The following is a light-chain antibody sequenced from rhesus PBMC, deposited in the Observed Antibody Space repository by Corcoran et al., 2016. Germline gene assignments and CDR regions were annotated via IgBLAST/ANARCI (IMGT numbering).Light chain of an antibody. CDR3: QQGYSTPYS. Sequence: DIQMSQSPSSLSASVGDRVTITCRASQGISSYLNWYQQKPGNAPKLLIYYANSLASGVPSMVSGSGSGTDYTLTITSLQPEDFATYYCQQGYSTPYSFGQGTKVEIK. CDR2: YAN. CDR1: QGISSY. V-gene: IGKV1-32*03. J-gene: IGKJ2*01.